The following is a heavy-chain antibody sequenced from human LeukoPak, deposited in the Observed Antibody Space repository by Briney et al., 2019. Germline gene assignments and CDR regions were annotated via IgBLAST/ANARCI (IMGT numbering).Heavy chain of an antibody. CDR3: AKKGVVEDV. D-gene: IGHD6-6*01. CDR2: IGASGERT. CDR1: GFTLSSYV. V-gene: IGHV3-23*01. Sequence: GGSLRLSCAASGFTLSSYVMTWVRQAPGKGLEWVSSIGASGERTHYADSVKGRFTISRDNSKNTLYLQMSSLRAEDTAVYHCAKKGVVEDVGGQGTTVTVSS. J-gene: IGHJ6*02.